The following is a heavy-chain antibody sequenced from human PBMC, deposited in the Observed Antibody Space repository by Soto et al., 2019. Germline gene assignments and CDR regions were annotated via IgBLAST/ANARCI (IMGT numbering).Heavy chain of an antibody. CDR2: ISSSSGYI. CDR1: GFTFSSYS. V-gene: IGHV3-21*01. D-gene: IGHD6-6*01. CDR3: AGVAARLWEYYYYGMDV. J-gene: IGHJ6*02. Sequence: GGSLRLSCAASGFTFSSYSMNWVRQAPGKGLEWVSSISSSSGYIYYADSVKGRFTISRDNAKNSLYLQMNSLRAEDTAVYYCAGVAARLWEYYYYGMDVWGQGTTVTVS.